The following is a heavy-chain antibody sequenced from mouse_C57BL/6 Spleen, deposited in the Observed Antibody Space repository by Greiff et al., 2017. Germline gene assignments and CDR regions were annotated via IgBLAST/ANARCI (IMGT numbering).Heavy chain of an antibody. Sequence: QVQLQQPGAELVRPGSSVKLSCKASGYTFTSYWMDWVKQRPGQGLEWIGNIYPSDSETHYNQKFKDKATLTVDKSSSTAYMQLSSLTSEDSAVXYCARRNWDGYFDYGGQGTTLTVAS. CDR1: GYTFTSYW. CDR3: ARRNWDGYFDY. CDR2: IYPSDSET. V-gene: IGHV1-61*01. D-gene: IGHD4-1*01. J-gene: IGHJ2*01.